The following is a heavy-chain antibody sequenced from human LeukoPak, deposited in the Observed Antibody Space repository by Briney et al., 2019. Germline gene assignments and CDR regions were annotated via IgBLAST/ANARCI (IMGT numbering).Heavy chain of an antibody. D-gene: IGHD3-22*01. CDR3: ARDTARHYYDSSGYVDY. Sequence: ASVKVSCKASGYTFTSYGISWVRQAPGQGLEWMGWISAYNGNTNYAQKLQGRVTMTTDTSTSTAYMELRSLRSDDTAVYYCARDTARHYYDSSGYVDYWAREPWSPSPQ. CDR1: GYTFTSYG. J-gene: IGHJ4*02. V-gene: IGHV1-18*01. CDR2: ISAYNGNT.